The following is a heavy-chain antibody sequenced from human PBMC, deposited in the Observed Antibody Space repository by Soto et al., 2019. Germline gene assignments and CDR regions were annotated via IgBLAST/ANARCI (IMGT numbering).Heavy chain of an antibody. CDR2: INAGNGNT. V-gene: IGHV1-3*01. D-gene: IGHD6-6*01. CDR3: ARDWSGQQLVFPYYYGMDV. J-gene: IGHJ6*02. Sequence: ASVKVSCKASGYTFTSYAMHWVRQAPGQRLEWMGWINAGNGNTKYSQKFQGRVTITRDTSASTAYMELSSLRSEDTAVYYCARDWSGQQLVFPYYYGMDVWGQGTTVTVS. CDR1: GYTFTSYA.